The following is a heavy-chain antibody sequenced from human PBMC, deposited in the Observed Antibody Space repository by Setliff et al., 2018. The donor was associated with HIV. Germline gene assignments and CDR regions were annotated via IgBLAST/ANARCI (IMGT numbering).Heavy chain of an antibody. Sequence: PSETLSLTCTASGGSISSSNYYWGWIRQPPGKGLEWIGTIYYSGNTYYNPSLKSRVTISADTSKNGFFLKLTSVTAADTAVYYCARQPGYSSGWYFTASGFDPWGQGTLVTVSS. CDR1: GGSISSSNYY. V-gene: IGHV4-39*01. CDR2: IYYSGNT. J-gene: IGHJ5*02. CDR3: ARQPGYSSGWYFTASGFDP. D-gene: IGHD6-19*01.